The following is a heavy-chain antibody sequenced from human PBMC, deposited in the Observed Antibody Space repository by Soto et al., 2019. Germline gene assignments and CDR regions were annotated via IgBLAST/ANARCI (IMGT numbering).Heavy chain of an antibody. Sequence: SETLSLTCTVSGGSISSYYWSWIRQPPGKGLEWIGYIFYSGSTNYNPSLKSRVTISVDTSKNQFSLKLSSVTAADTAVYYCARAPRGNYGYPSYFDYWGQGTLVTVSS. D-gene: IGHD3-10*01. J-gene: IGHJ4*02. CDR1: GGSISSYY. CDR3: ARAPRGNYGYPSYFDY. CDR2: IFYSGST. V-gene: IGHV4-59*08.